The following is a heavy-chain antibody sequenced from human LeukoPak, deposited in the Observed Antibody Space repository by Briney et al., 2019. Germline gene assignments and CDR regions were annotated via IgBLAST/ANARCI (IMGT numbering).Heavy chain of an antibody. J-gene: IGHJ6*04. Sequence: PSETLSLTCAVYGGSFSGYYWSWIRQPPGKGLEWIGEINHSGSTNYNPSLKSRVAISVDTSKNQFSLKLSSVTAADTAVYYCARGPITMVRGVMRPRRYYGMDVWGKGTTVTVSS. V-gene: IGHV4-34*01. CDR1: GGSFSGYY. CDR3: ARGPITMVRGVMRPRRYYGMDV. D-gene: IGHD3-10*01. CDR2: INHSGST.